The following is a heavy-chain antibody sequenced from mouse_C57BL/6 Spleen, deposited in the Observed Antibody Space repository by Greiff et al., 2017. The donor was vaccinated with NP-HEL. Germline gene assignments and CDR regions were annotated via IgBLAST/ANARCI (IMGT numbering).Heavy chain of an antibody. V-gene: IGHV1-52*01. D-gene: IGHD2-4*01. J-gene: IGHJ3*01. Sequence: VQLQQPGAELVRPGSSVKLSCKASGYTFTSYWMHWVKQRPIQGLEWIGNIDPSDSETHYNQKFKDKATLTVDKSSSTAYMQLSSLTSEDSAVYYCARGALRQGAWCAYWGQGTLVTVSA. CDR2: IDPSDSET. CDR1: GYTFTSYW. CDR3: ARGALRQGAWCAY.